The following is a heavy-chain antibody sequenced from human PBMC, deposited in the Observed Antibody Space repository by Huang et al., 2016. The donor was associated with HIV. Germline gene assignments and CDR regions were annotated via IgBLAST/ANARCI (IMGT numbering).Heavy chain of an antibody. V-gene: IGHV3-30*02. CDR2: IRSDGTNK. CDR1: GFTFVTYG. D-gene: IGHD6-13*01. CDR3: AKIPPLHANLATSGPGPVDY. J-gene: IGHJ4*02. Sequence: QVQLVESGGGVVQPGGSLRLSCAASGFTFVTYGMHWVRQAPGKGLGLIAFIRSDGTNKNYAESVKGRFTISRDNSKNTLVLQMNSLRPEDTALYYCAKIPPLHANLATSGPGPVDYWGQGTLVTVSS.